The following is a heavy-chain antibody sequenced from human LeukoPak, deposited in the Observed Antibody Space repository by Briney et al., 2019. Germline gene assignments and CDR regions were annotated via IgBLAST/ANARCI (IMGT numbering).Heavy chain of an antibody. V-gene: IGHV4-39*01. CDR3: ARHRTYSSILGAFDI. D-gene: IGHD6-13*01. Sequence: PSETLSLTCTVSGGSISSSSYYWGWIRQPPGKGLEWIGSIYYSGSTYYNPSLKSRVTISVDTSKNQFSLKLSSVTAADTAVYYCARHRTYSSILGAFDIWGQGTMVTVSS. CDR1: GGSISSSSYY. CDR2: IYYSGST. J-gene: IGHJ3*02.